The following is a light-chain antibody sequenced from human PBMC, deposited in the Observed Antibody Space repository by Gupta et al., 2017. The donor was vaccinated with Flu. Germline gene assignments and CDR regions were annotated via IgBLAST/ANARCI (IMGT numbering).Light chain of an antibody. J-gene: IGKJ5*01. CDR2: GAS. V-gene: IGKV3-20*01. CDR3: QQDGGSPLT. Sequence: EVVLTQSPGTLSLSPGERATLSCRASQSVSSSYLAWYQQKPGQAPRLLIYGASSRATGIPDRFSGSTSGTDFTLTIRRLEPEDFAVYYCQQDGGSPLTFGQGTRLEIK. CDR1: QSVSSSY.